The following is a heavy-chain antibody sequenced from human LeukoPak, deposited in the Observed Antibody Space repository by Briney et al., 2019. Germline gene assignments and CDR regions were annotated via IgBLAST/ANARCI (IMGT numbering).Heavy chain of an antibody. CDR2: IYYSGST. CDR1: GGSISSISYY. D-gene: IGHD6-13*01. CDR3: ARTIPLTYSSSWYYYNWFDP. Sequence: PSETLSLTCTVSGGSISSISYYWGWIRQPPGKGLEWIGSIYYSGSTYYNPSLKSRVTISVDTSKNQFSLKLRFVTAADTAVYYCARTIPLTYSSSWYYYNWFDPWGQGTLVTVSS. J-gene: IGHJ5*02. V-gene: IGHV4-39*07.